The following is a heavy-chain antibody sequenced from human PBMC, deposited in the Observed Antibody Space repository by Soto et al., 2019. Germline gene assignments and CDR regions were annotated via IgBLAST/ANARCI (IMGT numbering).Heavy chain of an antibody. V-gene: IGHV3-48*03. CDR2: IGSSGIPI. D-gene: IGHD5-12*01. Sequence: GGSLRLSCAASGFTFSGYEMNWVRQAPGKGLEWVSYIGSSGIPIYYADSVKGRFTISRDNAKNSLYLQMNSLRAEDTAVYYCARGLVATETYYYYYGIDVWGQGTTVTV. J-gene: IGHJ6*02. CDR1: GFTFSGYE. CDR3: ARGLVATETYYYYYGIDV.